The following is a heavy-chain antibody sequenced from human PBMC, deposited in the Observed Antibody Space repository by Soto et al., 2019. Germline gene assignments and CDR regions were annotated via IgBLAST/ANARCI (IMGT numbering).Heavy chain of an antibody. CDR1: GGSISSGGYS. CDR3: ARDSGSQEYISSWYWYFDL. V-gene: IGHV4-30-2*01. Sequence: QLQLQESGSGLVKPSQTLSLTCAVSGGSISSGGYSWSWIRQPTGKGLEWIGYIYHSGSIYYNPSLKSRVTISVDSSKNQFSLKLSSVTAAYTAVYYCARDSGSQEYISSWYWYFDLWGRGTLVTVSS. J-gene: IGHJ2*01. D-gene: IGHD6-13*01. CDR2: IYHSGSI.